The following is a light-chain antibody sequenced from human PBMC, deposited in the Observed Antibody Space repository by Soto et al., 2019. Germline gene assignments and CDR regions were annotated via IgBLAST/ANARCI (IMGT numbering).Light chain of an antibody. V-gene: IGLV2-14*01. Sequence: QSALTQPASVSGSPGQSITISCTGTSSDVGRYNYVSWYQQHPGKAPKLMIYVVSNRPSGVSNRFSGSKSGNTASLTISGLQAEDEADYYCSSYTSSSTRVFGTGTKLTVL. CDR2: VVS. J-gene: IGLJ1*01. CDR1: SSDVGRYNY. CDR3: SSYTSSSTRV.